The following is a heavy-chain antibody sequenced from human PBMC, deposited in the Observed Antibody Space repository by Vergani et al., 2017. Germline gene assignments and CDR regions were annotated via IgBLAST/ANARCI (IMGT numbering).Heavy chain of an antibody. D-gene: IGHD3-16*01. CDR3: AKHFRGWGIDY. Sequence: VQLVESGGGVVQRGGSLRLSCATSGFTLSNYDMQWIRQGPGKGLEFVAFIQFDGSNQYYADSVKGRFTLSRDFSKNTLHLQMNSLRTDDTATYYCAKHFRGWGIDYWGQGTQVIVSS. J-gene: IGHJ4*02. CDR1: GFTLSNYD. V-gene: IGHV3-30*02. CDR2: IQFDGSNQ.